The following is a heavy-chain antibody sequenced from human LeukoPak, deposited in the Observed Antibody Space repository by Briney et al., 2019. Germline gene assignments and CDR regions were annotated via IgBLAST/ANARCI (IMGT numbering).Heavy chain of an antibody. D-gene: IGHD2-21*02. V-gene: IGHV3-48*03. CDR2: INGGATTT. CDR1: VFTVNKYE. Sequence: GGSLRLSCAASVFTVNKYEIHWVRQAPGKGLEWISYINGGATTTNYADSVWGRFTISRDDAQNSVHLQMNSLRDEDTAVYYCVRGRLLRSTKYFDYWGQGALVTVSS. J-gene: IGHJ4*02. CDR3: VRGRLLRSTKYFDY.